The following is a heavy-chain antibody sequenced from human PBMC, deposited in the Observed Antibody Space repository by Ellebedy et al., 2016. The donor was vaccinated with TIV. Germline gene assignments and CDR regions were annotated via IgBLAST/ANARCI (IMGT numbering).Heavy chain of an antibody. CDR1: GFTFSSYA. J-gene: IGHJ4*02. CDR3: AKEHDDYGDSQGY. CDR2: ISGSGGST. Sequence: GESLKISCAASGFTFSSYAMSWVRQAPGKGLEWVSAISGSGGSTYYADSVKGRFTISRDNSKNTLYLQMNSLRAEDTAVYYCAKEHDDYGDSQGYWGQGTLVTVSS. D-gene: IGHD4-17*01. V-gene: IGHV3-23*01.